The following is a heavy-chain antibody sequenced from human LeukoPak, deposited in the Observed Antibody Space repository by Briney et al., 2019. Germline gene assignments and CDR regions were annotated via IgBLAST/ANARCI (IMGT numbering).Heavy chain of an antibody. CDR1: GFTFSSYV. D-gene: IGHD2-21*02. J-gene: IGHJ4*02. CDR3: ASKWFCGGDCYYQIDF. V-gene: IGHV3-30*03. CDR2: ISSDENNK. Sequence: GGSLRLSCAASGFTFSSYVMHWVRQTPGKGLEWVALISSDENNKYHADSVRGRFTISRDISKNTLFLQMNSLRPEDTAVYYCASKWFCGGDCYYQIDFWGQGTLVTVSS.